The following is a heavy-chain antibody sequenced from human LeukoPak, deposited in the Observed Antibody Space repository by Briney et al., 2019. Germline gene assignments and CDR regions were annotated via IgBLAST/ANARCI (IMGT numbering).Heavy chain of an antibody. CDR2: IKSKTDGGTT. J-gene: IGHJ4*02. CDR3: TTGPGGYYDSSGLSHYFDY. CDR1: GFTFSNAW. D-gene: IGHD3-22*01. V-gene: IGHV3-15*01. Sequence: GGSLRLSCAASGFTFSNAWMSWVRQAPGKGLEWVGRIKSKTDGGTTDYAAPVKGRFTISRDDSKNTLYLQMNSLKTEDTAVYYCTTGPGGYYDSSGLSHYFDYWGQGTLVTVSS.